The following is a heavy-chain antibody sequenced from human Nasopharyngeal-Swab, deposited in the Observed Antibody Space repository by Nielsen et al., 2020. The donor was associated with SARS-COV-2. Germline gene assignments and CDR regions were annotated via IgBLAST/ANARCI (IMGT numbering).Heavy chain of an antibody. V-gene: IGHV7-4-1*02. CDR2: INTNTGNP. D-gene: IGHD3-22*01. CDR3: ARDYPTYYYDSSGYYQPYRDRHLHYYGMDV. J-gene: IGHJ6*02. Sequence: WVRQAPGQGLEWMGWINTNTGNPTYAQGFTGRFVFSLDTSVSTAYLQISSLKAEDTAVYYCARDYPTYYYDSSGYYQPYRDRHLHYYGMDVWGQGTTVTVSS.